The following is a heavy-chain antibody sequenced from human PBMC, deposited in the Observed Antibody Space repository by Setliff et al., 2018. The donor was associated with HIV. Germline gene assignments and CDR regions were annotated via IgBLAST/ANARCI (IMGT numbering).Heavy chain of an antibody. CDR1: GYIFTTYA. J-gene: IGHJ6*02. CDR3: ARAVFWSGSPYYKGMDV. CDR2: INGDYGTT. D-gene: IGHD3-3*01. Sequence: VASVKVSCKASGYIFTTYAMHWVRQAPGQGLEWMGWINGDYGTTKYSQRFQGRVTITRDTSASTAYMELNSLTAEDTAVYFCARAVFWSGSPYYKGMDVWGQGTTVTVSS. V-gene: IGHV1-3*01.